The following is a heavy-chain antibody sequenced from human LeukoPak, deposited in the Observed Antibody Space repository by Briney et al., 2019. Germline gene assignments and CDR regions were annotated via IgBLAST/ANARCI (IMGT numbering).Heavy chain of an antibody. J-gene: IGHJ4*02. Sequence: GGSLRRSCAASGFTFSGYAMSWVGQAPGKGREWVSAIIGGGGSTYYADSVKGRFTIYRANSTNPLYLRMTSLRADDTAVYYCAKFLPTHIVVANYYFDYWGQGTLVTVSS. CDR3: AKFLPTHIVVANYYFDY. V-gene: IGHV3-23*01. D-gene: IGHD2-21*01. CDR1: GFTFSGYA. CDR2: IIGGGGST.